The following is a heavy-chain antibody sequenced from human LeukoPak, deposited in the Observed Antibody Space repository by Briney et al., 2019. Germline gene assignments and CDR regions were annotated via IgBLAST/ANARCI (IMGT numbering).Heavy chain of an antibody. V-gene: IGHV3-64D*06. Sequence: PGGSLRLSCSASGFTFSSYAMHWVRQAPGKGLEYVSAISSNGGSTYYADSVKGRFTISRDNSKNTLYLQMSSLRAKDTAVYYCVKDLGWFGELLSLDYWGQGTLVTVSS. CDR1: GFTFSSYA. J-gene: IGHJ4*02. D-gene: IGHD3-10*01. CDR3: VKDLGWFGELLSLDY. CDR2: ISSNGGST.